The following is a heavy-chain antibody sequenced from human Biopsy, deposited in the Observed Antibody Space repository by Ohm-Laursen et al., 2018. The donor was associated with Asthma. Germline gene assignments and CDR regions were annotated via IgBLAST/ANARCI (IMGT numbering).Heavy chain of an antibody. CDR3: TRHNGY. CDR2: IDWEEDK. Sequence: PIQTLTLTYSFSGFSLSSSGANVNWIRQPPGKALEWLARIDWEEDKFYSTSLRTRLTISKGSSEDQVVLTMTNMGPVDTATYYCTRHNGYWGPGILVTVSS. V-gene: IGHV2-70*04. J-gene: IGHJ4*02. D-gene: IGHD1-14*01. CDR1: GFSLSSSGAN.